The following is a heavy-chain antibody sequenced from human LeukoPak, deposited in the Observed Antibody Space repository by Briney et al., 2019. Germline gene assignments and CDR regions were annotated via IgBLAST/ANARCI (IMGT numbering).Heavy chain of an antibody. Sequence: GGSLRLSCAASGFTFSNYNMNWVRQAPGKGLEWVSYISTSSNTIYYADSVKGRFTISRDNAKNSLYLQMSSLRAEDTAVYYCARRSSGAINSYFDYWGQGTLVTVSS. CDR3: ARRSSGAINSYFDY. CDR1: GFTFSNYN. CDR2: ISTSSNTI. D-gene: IGHD1-1*01. V-gene: IGHV3-48*01. J-gene: IGHJ4*02.